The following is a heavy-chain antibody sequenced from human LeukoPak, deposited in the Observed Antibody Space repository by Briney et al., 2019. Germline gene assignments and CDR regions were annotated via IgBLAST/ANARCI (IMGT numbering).Heavy chain of an antibody. D-gene: IGHD2-15*01. CDR2: SYYSGST. CDR3: ARRYCSGGSCYSAFDY. J-gene: IGHJ4*02. V-gene: IGHV4-61*01. Sequence: PSETLSLTCTVSGGSVRSDSYYWSWVRQPPGKGLEWIGYSYYSGSTHYNPSLKSRLTMSVDTSRNQFSLKVSPVTAADTAVYYCARRYCSGGSCYSAFDYWGQGTLVTVSS. CDR1: GGSVRSDSYY.